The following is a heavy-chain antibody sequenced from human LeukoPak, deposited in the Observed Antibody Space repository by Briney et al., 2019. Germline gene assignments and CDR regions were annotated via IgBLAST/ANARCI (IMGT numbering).Heavy chain of an antibody. CDR1: GLTFSSYS. CDR3: ASLPGAVAGVEF. V-gene: IGHV3-21*01. J-gene: IGHJ4*02. Sequence: GGSLRLSCAASGLTFSSYSMNWVRQAPGKGLEWVSSISSSSSYIYYADSVKGRFTISRANAKMSLYLQMKRLRAGDTAVYYCASLPGAVAGVEFWGQGTLVTVSS. CDR2: ISSSSSYI. D-gene: IGHD6-19*01.